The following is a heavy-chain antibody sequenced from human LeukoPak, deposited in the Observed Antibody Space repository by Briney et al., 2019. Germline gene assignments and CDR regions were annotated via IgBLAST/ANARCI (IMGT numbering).Heavy chain of an antibody. V-gene: IGHV3-53*01. Sequence: PGGSLRLSCAASGFTFSSYAMSWVRQAPGKGLEWVSVIYSGGSTYYADSVKGRFTISRDNSKNTLYLQMNSLRAEDTAVYYCARRYFDWLLYGMDVWGKGTTVTVSS. CDR1: GFTFSSYA. D-gene: IGHD3-9*01. J-gene: IGHJ6*04. CDR2: IYSGGST. CDR3: ARRYFDWLLYGMDV.